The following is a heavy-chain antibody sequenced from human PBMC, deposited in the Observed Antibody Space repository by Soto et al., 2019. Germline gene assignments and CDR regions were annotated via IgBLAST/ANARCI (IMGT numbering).Heavy chain of an antibody. CDR2: IYYSGST. CDR1: GGSINNYY. D-gene: IGHD5-12*01. J-gene: IGHJ4*02. CDR3: ARNFKLYSGPPGPLEY. Sequence: PSETLSLTCTVSGGSINNYYWSWIRQPPGKGLEWIGYIYYSGSTNYNPSLKSRVTISVDTSKNQFSLKLSSVTAADTAVYYCARNFKLYSGPPGPLEYWGRGTLVTVSS. V-gene: IGHV4-59*01.